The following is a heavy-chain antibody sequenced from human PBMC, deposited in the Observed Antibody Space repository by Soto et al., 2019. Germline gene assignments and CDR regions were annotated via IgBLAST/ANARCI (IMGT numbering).Heavy chain of an antibody. CDR2: IANDGNEK. J-gene: IGHJ6*02. CDR1: GFTFKTHA. D-gene: IGHD1-26*01. Sequence: QVQLVESGGGVVQPGTSLRLSCAASGFTFKTHAMHWVRQAPGKGLEWMAVIANDGNEKFYADSVKGRFTISRDNSKNALYLQINTLRNADTAVYYCAKDVGDYVPYYYGVDVWGQGTTVTVSS. V-gene: IGHV3-30*18. CDR3: AKDVGDYVPYYYGVDV.